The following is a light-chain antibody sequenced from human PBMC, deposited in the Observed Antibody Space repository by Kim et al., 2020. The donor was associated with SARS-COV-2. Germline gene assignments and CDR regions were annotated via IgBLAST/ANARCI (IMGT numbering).Light chain of an antibody. V-gene: IGLV3-19*01. CDR3: NSRDSSGNHLV. CDR1: SLRSYY. Sequence: ALGQTDRITCQGDSLRSYYESWYQQKPGPAPVLVIYGKNNRPSGIPDRFSGSSSGNTASLTITGAQAEDEADYYCNSRDSSGNHLVFGGGTQLTVL. J-gene: IGLJ2*01. CDR2: GKN.